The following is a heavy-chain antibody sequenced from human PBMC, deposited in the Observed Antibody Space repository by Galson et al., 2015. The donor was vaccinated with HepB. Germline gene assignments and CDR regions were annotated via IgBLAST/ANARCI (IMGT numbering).Heavy chain of an antibody. CDR3: ARDSGSSALHSFDY. Sequence: SVKVSCKASGYTFTGYYMHWVRQAPGQGLEWMGRINPNSGGTNYAQKFQGRVTMTRDTSISTAYMELSRLRSDDTAVYYCARDSGSSALHSFDYWGQGTLVTVSS. CDR1: GYTFTGYY. CDR2: INPNSGGT. J-gene: IGHJ4*02. V-gene: IGHV1-2*06. D-gene: IGHD1-26*01.